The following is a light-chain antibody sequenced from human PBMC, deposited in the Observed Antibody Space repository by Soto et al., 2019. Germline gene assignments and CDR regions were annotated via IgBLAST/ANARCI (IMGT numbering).Light chain of an antibody. CDR2: EVS. J-gene: IGLJ3*02. Sequence: QSVLTQPASVSGSPGQSITISCTGTSSDVGGYNYVSWYQQHPGKAPKLMIYEVSNRPSGVSNRFSGSKSGNTASLTNSGVHSEDEADYYCSSYTSSRTRVFGGGTKLTAL. CDR1: SSDVGGYNY. CDR3: SSYTSSRTRV. V-gene: IGLV2-14*01.